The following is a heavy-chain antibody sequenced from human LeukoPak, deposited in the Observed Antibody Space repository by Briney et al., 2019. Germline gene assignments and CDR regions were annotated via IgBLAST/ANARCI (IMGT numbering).Heavy chain of an antibody. CDR2: ISTSSTYI. Sequence: PGGSLRLSCAASGFTFSSYSMNWVRQAPGKGLEWVLSISTSSTYIYYADSVKGRFTISRDNAKNSLYLQMNSLRAEDTAVYYCATEDSSDYYSFDCWGQGTLVTVSS. CDR3: ATEDSSDYYSFDC. D-gene: IGHD3-22*01. V-gene: IGHV3-21*04. CDR1: GFTFSSYS. J-gene: IGHJ4*02.